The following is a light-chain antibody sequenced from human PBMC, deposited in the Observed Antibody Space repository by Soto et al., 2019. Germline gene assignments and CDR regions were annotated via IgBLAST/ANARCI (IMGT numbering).Light chain of an antibody. J-gene: IGLJ1*01. CDR1: SSNIGTNA. CDR3: AAWDDSLNGYV. CDR2: NNN. Sequence: QYVLSQPPSASGTPAQRITISCSGGSSNIGTNAVNWYQQLPGTAPKLLIYNNNQRPSGVPDRFSGSKSGTSASLAISGLQSEDEADYYCAAWDDSLNGYVFGTGTKVTVL. V-gene: IGLV1-44*01.